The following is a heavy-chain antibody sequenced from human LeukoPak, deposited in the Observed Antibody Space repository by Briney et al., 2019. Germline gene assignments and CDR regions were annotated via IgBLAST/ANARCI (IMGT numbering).Heavy chain of an antibody. CDR2: IYDSGST. Sequence: SETLSLTCTVSGGSISSSYWSWIRQPPGEGLEWIGYIYDSGSTNYNPSLKSRVTISVDTSKNQFSLKLSSVTAADTAVYYCARSTYYYDSSGYYYFDYWGQGTLITVSS. CDR1: GGSISSSY. D-gene: IGHD3-22*01. CDR3: ARSTYYYDSSGYYYFDY. V-gene: IGHV4-59*01. J-gene: IGHJ4*02.